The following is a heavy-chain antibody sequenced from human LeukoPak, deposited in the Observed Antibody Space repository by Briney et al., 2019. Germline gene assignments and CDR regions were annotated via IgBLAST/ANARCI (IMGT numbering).Heavy chain of an antibody. J-gene: IGHJ3*02. Sequence: GGSLRLSCAASGFTFSTYAMSWVRQAPGKGLEWVSAISGSGGSTYYADSVKGRFTISRDNSKNTLYLQMNSLRAEDTAVYYCAKDPVWGIAVAGTPGAFDIWGQGTMVTVSS. CDR3: AKDPVWGIAVAGTPGAFDI. CDR1: GFTFSTYA. V-gene: IGHV3-23*01. CDR2: ISGSGGST. D-gene: IGHD6-19*01.